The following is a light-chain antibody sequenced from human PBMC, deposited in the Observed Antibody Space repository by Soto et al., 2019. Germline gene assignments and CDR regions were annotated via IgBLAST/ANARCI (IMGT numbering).Light chain of an antibody. CDR2: DAS. Sequence: IQMTHSPSTMAASVGYRFTITCRASDSISPWVAWYQQKPGKAPKILIYDASSLQSGVPSRFSGSGYGTEFNLTISSLQTDDFATYYCQQYNSYSWTFGQGTKVDIK. J-gene: IGKJ1*01. CDR1: DSISPW. V-gene: IGKV1-5*01. CDR3: QQYNSYSWT.